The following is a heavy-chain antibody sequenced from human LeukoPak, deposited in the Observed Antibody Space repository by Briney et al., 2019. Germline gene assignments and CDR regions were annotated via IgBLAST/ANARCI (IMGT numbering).Heavy chain of an antibody. V-gene: IGHV3-30*03. CDR1: GFTFSGYG. J-gene: IGHJ4*02. Sequence: PGGSLRLSCAASGFTFSGYGMHWVRQAPGKGLEWVAVISYDGSNKYYADSVKGRFTISRDNSKNTLYLQMNSLRAEDTAVYYCAYYGSGSYYLSYFDYWGQGTLVTVSS. D-gene: IGHD3-10*01. CDR2: ISYDGSNK. CDR3: AYYGSGSYYLSYFDY.